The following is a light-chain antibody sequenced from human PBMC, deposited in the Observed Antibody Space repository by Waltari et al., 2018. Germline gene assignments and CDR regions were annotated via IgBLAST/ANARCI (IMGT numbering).Light chain of an antibody. J-gene: IGLJ2*01. CDR3: SSYAGSNNVV. V-gene: IGLV2-8*01. CDR1: TSDVGGYNY. Sequence: QSALTQPPSASGPPGQSVPISCTGTTSDVGGYNYVACYQPSPGKAPKLMIYEVSKRPSGVPDRFSGSNSGNTASLTVSGLQAEDEADYYCSSYAGSNNVVFGGGTKLTVL. CDR2: EVS.